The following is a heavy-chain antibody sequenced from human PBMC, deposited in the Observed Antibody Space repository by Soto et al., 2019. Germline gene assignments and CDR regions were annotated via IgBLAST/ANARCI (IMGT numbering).Heavy chain of an antibody. V-gene: IGHV3-23*01. Sequence: GGSLRLSCSASGFTFSSYVMHWVRQAPGKGLEWVSTLSGSGGTTYYADSVKGQFTISRDNSKNTLYLQMNSLRAEDTAVYYCARDGTTGILTGYYNYYYYGMDVWGQGTTVTVSS. D-gene: IGHD3-9*01. CDR2: LSGSGGTT. CDR1: GFTFSSYV. CDR3: ARDGTTGILTGYYNYYYYGMDV. J-gene: IGHJ6*02.